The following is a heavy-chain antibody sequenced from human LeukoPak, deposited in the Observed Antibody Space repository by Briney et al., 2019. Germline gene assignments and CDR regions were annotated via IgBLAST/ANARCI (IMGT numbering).Heavy chain of an antibody. CDR2: ISYDGSNK. D-gene: IGHD2-21*02. Sequence: GGSLRLSCAASGFTFSSYAMHWVRQAPGKGLEGVAVISYDGSNKYYADSVKGRFTISRDNSKNTLYLQMNSLRAEDTAVYYCARTTSGGGDYYFDYWGQGTLVTVSS. CDR1: GFTFSSYA. V-gene: IGHV3-30-3*01. J-gene: IGHJ4*02. CDR3: ARTTSGGGDYYFDY.